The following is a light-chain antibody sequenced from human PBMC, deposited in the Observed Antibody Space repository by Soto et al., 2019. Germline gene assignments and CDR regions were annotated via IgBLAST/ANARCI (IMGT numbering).Light chain of an antibody. Sequence: IQITQSPSTLSASVGDRVTITCRASQTISGWLAWYQQRPGKAPNLLIFDASTLESGVPSRFSGSGSGTTFTLTISSLQSDDFATYYCLQYNGYYRTFGQGTKVDIK. CDR3: LQYNGYYRT. CDR1: QTISGW. CDR2: DAS. J-gene: IGKJ1*01. V-gene: IGKV1-5*01.